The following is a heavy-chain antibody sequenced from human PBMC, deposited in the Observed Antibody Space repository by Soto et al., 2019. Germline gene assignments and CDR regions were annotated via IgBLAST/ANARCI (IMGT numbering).Heavy chain of an antibody. J-gene: IGHJ4*02. CDR2: INPSGGTT. Sequence: XSVKVSCTASGCTFTSYYIRWVRQAPGQGLEWMGLINPSGGTTVDPQKFQGRVTLTRDTSTSTVYMELSSLRSEDTAVYYCARDWDFGYWGQGTLVTVSS. V-gene: IGHV1-46*01. CDR3: ARDWDFGY. D-gene: IGHD3-16*01. CDR1: GCTFTSYY.